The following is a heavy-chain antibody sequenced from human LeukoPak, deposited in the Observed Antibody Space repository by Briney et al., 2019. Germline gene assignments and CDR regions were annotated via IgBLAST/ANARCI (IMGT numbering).Heavy chain of an antibody. Sequence: ETLSLTCTVSGGSISSYYWSWVRQAPGKGLEWVANIRQDGSEKYYVDSVKGRFIISRDNAKNSLYLQMNRLRAEDTAVYYCARDDPSDVGTLDYWGQGTLVTVSS. V-gene: IGHV3-7*05. CDR2: IRQDGSEK. D-gene: IGHD1-26*01. CDR1: GGSISSYY. J-gene: IGHJ4*02. CDR3: ARDDPSDVGTLDY.